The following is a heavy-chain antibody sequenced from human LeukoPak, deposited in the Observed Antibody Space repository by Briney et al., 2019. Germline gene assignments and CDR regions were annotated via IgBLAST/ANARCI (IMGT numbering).Heavy chain of an antibody. J-gene: IGHJ4*02. D-gene: IGHD1-26*01. CDR3: AREPAYSGSYYCCNPSDS. CDR1: GFTFSSYW. V-gene: IGHV3-7*01. Sequence: GGSLRLSCAASGFTFSSYWMSWVRQAPGKGLEWVANIKQDGNEKYYVDSVKGRFTISRDNAKNSLFLQMNSLRDEDTAVYYCAREPAYSGSYYCCNPSDSWGQGTLVTVSS. CDR2: IKQDGNEK.